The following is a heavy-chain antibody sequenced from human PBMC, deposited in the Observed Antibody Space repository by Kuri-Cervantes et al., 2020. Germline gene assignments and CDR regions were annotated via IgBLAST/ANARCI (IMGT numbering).Heavy chain of an antibody. Sequence: SGPTLVKPTQTLTLTCTFSGFSLSTSGVGVGWIRQPPGKALEWLARIDWDDDKFYSTSLKTRLTISKDTSKNQVVLTMTNMDPVDTATYYCATDPRIAAPSWGQGTRVTVSS. CDR2: IDWDDDK. CDR3: ATDPRIAAPS. J-gene: IGHJ4*02. V-gene: IGHV2-70*04. D-gene: IGHD6-6*01. CDR1: GFSLSTSGVG.